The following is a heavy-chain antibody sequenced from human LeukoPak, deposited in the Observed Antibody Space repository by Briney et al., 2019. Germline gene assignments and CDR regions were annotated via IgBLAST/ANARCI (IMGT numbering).Heavy chain of an antibody. Sequence: GGSLRLSCAASGLTFSSYAMHWVRQAPGKGQEWVAVISYHGSNKYYADSVKGRFTISRDNSKNTLYLQMNSLRAEDTAVYYCARDPRRAIAAAGNYYFDYWGQGTLVTVSS. J-gene: IGHJ4*02. CDR3: ARDPRRAIAAAGNYYFDY. CDR1: GLTFSSYA. V-gene: IGHV3-30*04. CDR2: ISYHGSNK. D-gene: IGHD6-13*01.